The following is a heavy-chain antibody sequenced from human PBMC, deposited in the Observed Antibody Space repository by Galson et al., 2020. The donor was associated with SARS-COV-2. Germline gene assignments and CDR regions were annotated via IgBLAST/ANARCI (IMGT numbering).Heavy chain of an antibody. Sequence: SLKISCAASGFTFDDYAMHWVRQAPGKGLEWVSGISWNSGSIGYADSVTGRFTISRDNAKNSLYLQMNSLRAEDTALYYCAKDMSHGYSRGWYDGIVRDYWGQGTLGTVSS. CDR3: AKDMSHGYSRGWYDGIVRDY. CDR1: GFTFDDYA. D-gene: IGHD6-19*01. J-gene: IGHJ4*02. CDR2: ISWNSGSI. V-gene: IGHV3-9*01.